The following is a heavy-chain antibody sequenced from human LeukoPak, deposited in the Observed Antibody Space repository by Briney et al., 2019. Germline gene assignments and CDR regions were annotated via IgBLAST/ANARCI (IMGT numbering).Heavy chain of an antibody. J-gene: IGHJ4*02. CDR2: IYYSGST. D-gene: IGHD6-13*01. CDR3: AMAYSSSWYYFDY. CDR1: GGSIRGYF. V-gene: IGHV4-59*01. Sequence: SETLSLTCTVSGGSIRGYFWTWIRQPPGKGLEWIGYIYYSGSTNYNPSLKSRVTIAVDTSKNQFSLRLNSVTAADTAVYYCAMAYSSSWYYFDYWGQGTLVTVSS.